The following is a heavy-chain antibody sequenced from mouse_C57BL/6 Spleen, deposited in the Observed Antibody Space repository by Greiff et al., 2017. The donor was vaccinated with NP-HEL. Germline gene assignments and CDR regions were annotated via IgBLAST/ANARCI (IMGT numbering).Heavy chain of an antibody. CDR1: GYTFTSYW. J-gene: IGHJ2*01. CDR2: IYPGCGST. V-gene: IGHV1-55*01. CDR3: ARARLRRDFDY. Sequence: QVQLQQPGAELVKPGASVKMSCKASGYTFTSYWITWVKQRPGQGLEWIGDIYPGCGSTNYNEKFKRKATLTVDTSSSTAYMQLSSLTSEDSAVYYCARARLRRDFDYWGQGTTLTVSA. D-gene: IGHD2-4*01.